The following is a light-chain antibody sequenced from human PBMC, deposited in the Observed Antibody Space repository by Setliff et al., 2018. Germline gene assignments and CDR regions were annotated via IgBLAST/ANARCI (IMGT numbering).Light chain of an antibody. V-gene: IGLV2-14*01. CDR3: SSYANSSIPYV. Sequence: QSALTQPASVSGSPGQSITISCTGTSSDIGGYNYVSWYQQHSGKAPKLMIYEVSNRPSGVSNRFSGSKSGNTASLTISGLQAEDEADYYCSSYANSSIPYVFGSGTKV. CDR2: EVS. CDR1: SSDIGGYNY. J-gene: IGLJ1*01.